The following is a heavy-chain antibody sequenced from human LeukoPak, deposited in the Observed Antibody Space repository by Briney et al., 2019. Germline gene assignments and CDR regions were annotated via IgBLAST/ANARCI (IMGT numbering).Heavy chain of an antibody. CDR1: GGSISGFY. Sequence: SETLSLTCTVSGGSISGFYWSWIRQPPGKGLEYTGLIYYSGGTNYNPSLKSRVTISVDTSKNQFSLKLSSVTAADTAVYYCARAVASGDFWSGYYFDYWGQGTLVTVSS. CDR2: IYYSGGT. V-gene: IGHV4-59*01. D-gene: IGHD3-3*01. J-gene: IGHJ4*02. CDR3: ARAVASGDFWSGYYFDY.